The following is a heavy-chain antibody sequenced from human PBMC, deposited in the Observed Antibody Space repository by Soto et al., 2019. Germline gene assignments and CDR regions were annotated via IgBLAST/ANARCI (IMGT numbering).Heavy chain of an antibody. CDR2: IIPIFGTA. J-gene: IGHJ4*02. Sequence: QVQLVQSGAEVKKPGSSVKVSCKASGGTFSSYAISWVRQAPGQGLEWMGGIIPIFGTANYAQKFQGRVTITADESTSPAHMELRSLRSEDTAVYYCARFRARDSSSWCSNAYLGQGTLVTVSS. V-gene: IGHV1-69*01. D-gene: IGHD6-13*01. CDR1: GGTFSSYA. CDR3: ARFRARDSSSWCSNAY.